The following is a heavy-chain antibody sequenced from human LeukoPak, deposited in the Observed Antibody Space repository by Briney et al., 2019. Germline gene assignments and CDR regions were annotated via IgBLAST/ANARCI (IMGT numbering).Heavy chain of an antibody. Sequence: SETLSLTCTVSGGSISSTSYYWGWIRQPPGKGLEWIGSIYFSGSTYHNPSLKSRVTILVDTSKNQFSLKLSSVTAADTAVYYCARVMRGSYRFDYWGQGTLVTVSS. CDR1: GGSISSTSYY. CDR2: IYFSGST. J-gene: IGHJ4*02. D-gene: IGHD1-26*01. CDR3: ARVMRGSYRFDY. V-gene: IGHV4-39*07.